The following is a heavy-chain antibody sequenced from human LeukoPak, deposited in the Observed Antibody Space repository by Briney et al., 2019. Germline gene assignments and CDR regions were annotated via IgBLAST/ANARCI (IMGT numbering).Heavy chain of an antibody. J-gene: IGHJ4*02. CDR2: ISSNGGST. CDR3: ARHGHYDFWSGYSLDY. CDR1: GFTFSSYA. Sequence: AGGSLRLSWAASGFTFSSYAMHWVRQAPGKGLEYVSAISSNGGSTYYANSVKGRFTISRDNSKNTLYLQMGSLRAEDMAVYYCARHGHYDFWSGYSLDYWGQGTLVTVSS. D-gene: IGHD3-3*01. V-gene: IGHV3-64*01.